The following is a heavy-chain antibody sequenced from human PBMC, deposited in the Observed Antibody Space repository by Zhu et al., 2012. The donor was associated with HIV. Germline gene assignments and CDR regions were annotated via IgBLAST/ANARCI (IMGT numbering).Heavy chain of an antibody. D-gene: IGHD2-15*01. J-gene: IGHJ4*02. CDR3: ASGGGGYCSGGSCYPFDY. CDR2: IYHSGST. Sequence: QVQLRESGPGLVKPSETLSLTCAVSGYSISSGYYWGWIRQPPGKGLEWIGNIYHSGSTNYNPSLKSRVTISVDTSKNQFSLKLSSVTAADTAVYYCASGGGGYCSGGSCYPFDYWGQGNPGHRLL. CDR1: GYSISSGYY. V-gene: IGHV4-38-2*01.